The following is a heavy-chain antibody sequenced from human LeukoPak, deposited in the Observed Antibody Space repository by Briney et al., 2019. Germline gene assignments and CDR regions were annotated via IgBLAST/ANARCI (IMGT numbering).Heavy chain of an antibody. CDR3: ARLSLGAAAGY. J-gene: IGHJ4*02. CDR2: IYYSGST. D-gene: IGHD6-13*01. V-gene: IGHV4-39*01. CDR1: GGSISSSSYY. Sequence: SETLSLTCTVSGGSISSSSYYWDWIRQPPGKGLEWIGSIYYSGSTYYNPSLKSRVTISVDTSKNQFSLKLSSVTAADTAVYYCARLSLGAAAGYWGQGTLVTVSS.